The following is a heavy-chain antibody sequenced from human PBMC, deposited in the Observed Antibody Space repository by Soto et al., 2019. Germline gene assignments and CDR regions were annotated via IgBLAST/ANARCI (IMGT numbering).Heavy chain of an antibody. CDR3: ARGGGNSYDFAWGSSYDFGD. J-gene: IGHJ4*02. D-gene: IGHD3-16*01. CDR2: IYYSGST. V-gene: IGHV4-59*01. CDR1: GGSISSYY. Sequence: PSETLSLTCTVSGGSISSYYWSWIRQPPGKGLEWIGYIYYSGSTNYNPSLKSRVTISVDTSKNQFSLKPSSVTAADTAVYYCARGGGNSYDFAWGSSYDFGDGGQGTLVTVSS.